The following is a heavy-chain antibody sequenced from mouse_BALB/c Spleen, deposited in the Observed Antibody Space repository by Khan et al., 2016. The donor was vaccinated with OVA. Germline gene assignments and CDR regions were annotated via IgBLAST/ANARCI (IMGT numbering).Heavy chain of an antibody. D-gene: IGHD1-1*01. CDR3: ARSVYGGFAF. V-gene: IGHV1-18*01. J-gene: IGHJ3*01. CDR1: GYSFTDYT. Sequence: EVQRVESGPELVKPGDSMKISCKASGYSFTDYTMNWVKQSHGKNLEWIGLINPYNGASNYKQKFKGKATLTVDKSSSTAYMELLSLTSEDSAVYYCARSVYGGFAFWGQGTLVTVSA. CDR2: INPYNGAS.